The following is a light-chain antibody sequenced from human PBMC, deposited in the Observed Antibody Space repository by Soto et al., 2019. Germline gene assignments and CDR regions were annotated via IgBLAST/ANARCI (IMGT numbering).Light chain of an antibody. Sequence: EIVMTQSPATLSLSPGERATLSCRASESVSNNLAWYQRKAGQAPRLLIYGASTRATGIPARFSGSGSGTEFTLTISSLQSEDFAVYYCQQYSIWRTFGQGTKVDI. CDR1: ESVSNN. CDR3: QQYSIWRT. CDR2: GAS. V-gene: IGKV3-15*01. J-gene: IGKJ1*01.